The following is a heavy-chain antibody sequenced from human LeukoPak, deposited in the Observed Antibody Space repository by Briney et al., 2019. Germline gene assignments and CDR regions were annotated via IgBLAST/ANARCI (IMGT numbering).Heavy chain of an antibody. V-gene: IGHV1-2*06. CDR1: GYTFTGYY. CDR3: ARPFGGVIVSEDWFDP. CDR2: INPNSGGT. D-gene: IGHD3-16*02. J-gene: IGHJ5*02. Sequence: ASVKVSCKXSGYTFTGYYMHWVRQAPGQGLEWMGRINPNSGGTNYAQKFQGRATMTRDTSISTAYMELSRLRSDDTAVYYCARPFGGVIVSEDWFDPWGQGTLVTVSS.